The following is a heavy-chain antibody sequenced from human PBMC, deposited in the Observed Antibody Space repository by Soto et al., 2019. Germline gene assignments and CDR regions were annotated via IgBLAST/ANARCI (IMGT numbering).Heavy chain of an antibody. CDR3: RGGVAVAAEFDY. CDR2: INAGNGNT. D-gene: IGHD6-19*01. V-gene: IGHV1-3*05. J-gene: IGHJ4*02. Sequence: QVQLVQSGAEEKKPGASVKVSCKASGYTFTGYAMHWVRQAPGQRLEWMGWINAGNGNTKYSQKFQGRVTITRDTPARTAYMEMSCLRSGVSSVYYKRGGVAVAAEFDYWGQGNVVTVSA. CDR1: GYTFTGYA.